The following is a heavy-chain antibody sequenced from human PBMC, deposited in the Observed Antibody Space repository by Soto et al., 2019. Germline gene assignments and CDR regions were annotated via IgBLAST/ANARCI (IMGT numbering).Heavy chain of an antibody. D-gene: IGHD2-15*01. V-gene: IGHV3-7*01. J-gene: IGHJ4*02. CDR1: GFTFSSYW. CDR3: ARVVSSDIVVVVAAIPYFDY. CDR2: IKQDGSEK. Sequence: GGSLRLSCAASGFTFSSYWMSWVRQAPGKGLEWVANIKQDGSEKYYVDSVKGRFTISRDNAKNSLYLQMNSLRAEDTAVYYCARVVSSDIVVVVAAIPYFDYWGQGTLVTVSS.